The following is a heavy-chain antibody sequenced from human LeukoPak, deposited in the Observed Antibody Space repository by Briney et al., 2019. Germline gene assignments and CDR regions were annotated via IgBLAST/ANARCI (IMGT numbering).Heavy chain of an antibody. J-gene: IGHJ3*02. CDR3: ARDTRSSSQDNAFDI. CDR1: GGSISSSNYY. Sequence: SETLSLTCTVSGGSISSSNYYWGWIRQPPGEGLEWIGSIYYTGSTYYNPSLKSRITISVDTSKNQFSLKLSSLTAADTAVYYCARDTRSSSQDNAFDIWGQGTMVTVSS. V-gene: IGHV4-39*07. D-gene: IGHD3-3*01. CDR2: IYYTGST.